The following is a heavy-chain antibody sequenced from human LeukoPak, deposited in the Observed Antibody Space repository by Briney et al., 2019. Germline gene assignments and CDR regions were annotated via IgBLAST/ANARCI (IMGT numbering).Heavy chain of an antibody. V-gene: IGHV3-15*01. CDR3: TTDEWELHFDY. J-gene: IGHJ4*02. CDR2: IKSKTDGGTT. CDR1: GFTFSNAW. Sequence: GGSLRLSCAASGFTFSNAWMSWVRQAPGKGLEWVGSIKSKTDGGTTDYAAPVKGRFTISRDDSKNTLYLQMNSLKTEDTAVYYCTTDEWELHFDYWGQGTLVTVSS. D-gene: IGHD1-26*01.